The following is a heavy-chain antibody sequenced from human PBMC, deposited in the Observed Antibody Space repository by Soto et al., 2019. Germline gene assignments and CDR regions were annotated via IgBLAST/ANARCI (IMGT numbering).Heavy chain of an antibody. D-gene: IGHD1-1*01. J-gene: IGHJ6*02. CDR3: ALWGFRDGNNSKYNYSGMDV. CDR1: GGTFNRYT. V-gene: IGHV1-69*01. CDR2: IIPIFGSA. Sequence: VQLVQSGAEVKKPGSSVKLSCKASGGTFNRYTISWVRQAPGQGLEWRGGIIPIFGSANYAQKFQGRVAIIVDESTSAAYMELRSLRSADTAVYYCALWGFRDGNNSKYNYSGMDVWGQGTTVTVSS.